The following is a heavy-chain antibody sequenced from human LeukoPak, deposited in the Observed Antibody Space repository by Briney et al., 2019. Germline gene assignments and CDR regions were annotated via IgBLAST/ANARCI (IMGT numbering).Heavy chain of an antibody. J-gene: IGHJ4*02. CDR1: GFSFSDAW. D-gene: IGHD6-19*01. CDR3: AKDRVAVAVFWDY. CDR2: IRSKADGGTP. Sequence: GSLRLSCAASGFSFSDAWMNWVRQAPGKGLEWVGHIRSKADGGTPDYIAPVKGRFTISRDDSKDTLYLQMNSLRAEDTAVYYCAKDRVAVAVFWDYWGQGTLVTVSS. V-gene: IGHV3-15*07.